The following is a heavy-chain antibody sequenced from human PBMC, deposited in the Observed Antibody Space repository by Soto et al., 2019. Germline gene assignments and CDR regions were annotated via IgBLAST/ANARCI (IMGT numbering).Heavy chain of an antibody. CDR3: AQLSPTGFIDY. CDR2: ISGSGSST. CDR1: GFTFSSYA. Sequence: EVQLLESGGGLVQPGGSLRLSCAASGFTFSSYAMSWVRQAPGKGLEWVSTISGSGSSTYYADSVKGRFTISRDNSKNTKYLQMNSLRADDTAVYYCAQLSPTGFIDYWGQGTLVTVSS. D-gene: IGHD3-10*01. V-gene: IGHV3-23*01. J-gene: IGHJ4*02.